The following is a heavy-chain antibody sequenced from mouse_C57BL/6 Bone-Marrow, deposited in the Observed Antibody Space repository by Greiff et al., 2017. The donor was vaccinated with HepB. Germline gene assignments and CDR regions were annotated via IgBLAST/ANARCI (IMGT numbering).Heavy chain of an antibody. Sequence: VKLQQSGAELVRPGASVTLSCKASGYTFTDYEMHWVKQTPVHGLEWIGAIDPETGGTAYNQKFKGKAILTADKSSSTAYMELRSLTSEDSAVYYCTRYNTTEFAYWGQGTLVTVSA. CDR2: IDPETGGT. V-gene: IGHV1-15*01. CDR3: TRYNTTEFAY. D-gene: IGHD1-1*01. J-gene: IGHJ3*01. CDR1: GYTFTDYE.